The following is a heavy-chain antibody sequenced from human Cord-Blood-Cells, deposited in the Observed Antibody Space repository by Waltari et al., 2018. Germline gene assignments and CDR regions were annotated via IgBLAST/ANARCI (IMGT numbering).Heavy chain of an antibody. CDR1: GGPFSSSA. D-gene: IGHD6-13*01. CDR3: ARVSRWGSSWSGWYFDL. J-gene: IGHJ2*01. V-gene: IGHV1-69*01. Sequence: QVQLVQSGAEVKKPGSSVKVSCQASGGPFSSSAISWVRQAPGQGLEWMGGIIPIFGTANYAQKFQGRVTITADESASTAYMELSSLRSEDTAVYYCARVSRWGSSWSGWYFDLWGRGTLVTVSS. CDR2: IIPIFGTA.